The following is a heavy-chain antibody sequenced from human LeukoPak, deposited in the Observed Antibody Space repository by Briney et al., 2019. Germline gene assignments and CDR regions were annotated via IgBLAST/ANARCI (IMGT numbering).Heavy chain of an antibody. J-gene: IGHJ4*02. V-gene: IGHV1-2*02. D-gene: IGHD3-9*01. CDR3: AREELRYFDWLGGTFDY. CDR1: GYTFTGYY. Sequence: ASVKVSCKASGYTFTGYYMHWVRQAAGQGLGWMGWINPNSGGTNYAQKFQGRVTMTRDTSISTAYMELSRLRSDDTAVYYCAREELRYFDWLGGTFDYWGQGTLVTVSS. CDR2: INPNSGGT.